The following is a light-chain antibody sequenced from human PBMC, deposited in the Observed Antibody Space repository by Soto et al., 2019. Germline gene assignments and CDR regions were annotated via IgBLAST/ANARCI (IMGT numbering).Light chain of an antibody. V-gene: IGKV1-9*01. Sequence: DIQLTQSPSFLSASVGDRVTITCRASQDISDYLAWYQQRPGKAPKLLIHDASTLQSGVPSRFSGSGSGTELPLTISSLQPEDFATYPCQQLNSYPHTFSGGTKVDSK. CDR2: DAS. CDR1: QDISDY. J-gene: IGKJ4*01. CDR3: QQLNSYPHT.